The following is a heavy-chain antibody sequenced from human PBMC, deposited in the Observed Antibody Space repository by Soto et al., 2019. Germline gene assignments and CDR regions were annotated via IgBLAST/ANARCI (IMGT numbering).Heavy chain of an antibody. CDR1: GFTFSSYG. D-gene: IGHD3-22*01. CDR2: IWYDGSNK. J-gene: IGHJ6*02. Sequence: GGSMRLSCAASGFTFSSYGMHWVRQAPGKGLEWVAVIWYDGSNKYYADSVKGRFTISRDNSKNTLYLQMNSLRAEDTAVYYCATLHYYDSSGYPMAYYYGMDVWGQGTTVTVSS. CDR3: ATLHYYDSSGYPMAYYYGMDV. V-gene: IGHV3-33*01.